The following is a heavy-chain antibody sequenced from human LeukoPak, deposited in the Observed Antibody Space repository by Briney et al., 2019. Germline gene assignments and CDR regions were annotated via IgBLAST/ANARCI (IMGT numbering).Heavy chain of an antibody. CDR1: GYSFTTYW. CDR3: ARDPVATLVSFDY. CDR2: VYPDDSDA. D-gene: IGHD5-12*01. V-gene: IGHV5-51*01. Sequence: GESLKISCKGSGYSFTTYWIGWVRQMPGKGLEWMGIVYPDDSDARYSPSFQGQVTISVDKSINTAFLQWSSLKASDTAMYYCARDPVATLVSFDYWGQGTLVTVSS. J-gene: IGHJ4*02.